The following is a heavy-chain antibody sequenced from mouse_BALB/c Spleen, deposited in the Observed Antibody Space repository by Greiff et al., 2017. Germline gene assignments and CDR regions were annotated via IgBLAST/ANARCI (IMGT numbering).Heavy chain of an antibody. V-gene: IGHV3-8*02. Sequence: EVKLHESGPSLVKPSQTLSLTCSVTGDSITSGYWNWIRKFPGNKLEYMGYISYSGSTYYNPSLKSRISITRDTSKNQYYLQLNSVTTEDTATYYCARRGYDGYDVGWSLYWYFDVWGAGTTVTVSS. CDR2: ISYSGST. CDR3: ARRGYDGYDVGWSLYWYFDV. CDR1: GDSITSGY. D-gene: IGHD2-3*01. J-gene: IGHJ1*01.